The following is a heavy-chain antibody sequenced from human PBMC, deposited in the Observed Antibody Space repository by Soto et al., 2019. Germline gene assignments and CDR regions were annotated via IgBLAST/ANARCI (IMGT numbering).Heavy chain of an antibody. D-gene: IGHD4-4*01. CDR1: GFTFSSYA. Sequence: EGSLRLSCAASGFTFSSYAMSWVRQAPGKGLEWVSAITGSGDNTYYADSVKGRFTISRDISKNTLFLQMTSLRAEDTAVYYCAKRARTDGDSIDYWGQGTLVTVFS. V-gene: IGHV3-23*01. CDR3: AKRARTDGDSIDY. CDR2: ITGSGDNT. J-gene: IGHJ4*02.